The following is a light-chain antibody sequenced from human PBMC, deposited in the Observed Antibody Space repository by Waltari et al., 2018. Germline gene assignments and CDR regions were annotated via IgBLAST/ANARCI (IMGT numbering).Light chain of an antibody. J-gene: IGKJ3*01. V-gene: IGKV2-28*01. Sequence: EIVMTQSPVSLSVTPGEPASISCRSSQSLLHRNGNNFLDWYLQKPGQSPQLLSYSGTNRAPGVTDRFSGMGSGTYFTLQIIRVDAEVVSVYYWMQGLQTPVPFGPGTKVDIK. CDR1: QSLLHRNGNNF. CDR2: SGT. CDR3: MQGLQTPVP.